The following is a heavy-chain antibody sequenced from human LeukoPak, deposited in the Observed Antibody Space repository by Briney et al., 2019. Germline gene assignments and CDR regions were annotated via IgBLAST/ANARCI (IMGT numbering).Heavy chain of an antibody. J-gene: IGHJ6*02. D-gene: IGHD6-25*01. CDR2: IYYSGST. V-gene: IGHV4-39*07. Sequence: SETVSLTCIVSGGSISSSSYNWGWIRQPPGKGLEWIGSIYYSGSTNYNPSLKSRVTISVDTSKNQFSLKLSSVTAADTAVYYCARDQRGMDVWGQGTTVTVSS. CDR1: GGSISSSSYN. CDR3: ARDQRGMDV.